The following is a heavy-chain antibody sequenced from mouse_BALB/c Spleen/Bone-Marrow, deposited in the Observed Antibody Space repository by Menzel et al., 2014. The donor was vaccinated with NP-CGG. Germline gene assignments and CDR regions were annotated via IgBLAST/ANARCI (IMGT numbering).Heavy chain of an antibody. CDR3: AREDGNYGDAMDY. CDR1: GYLFTDYI. CDR2: INPYYGST. Sequence: EVQLQQSGPELVKPGASVKISCKASGYLFTDYIMVWVKQSHGKSPEWIGNINPYYGSTSYNLKFKGKATLTVDKSSNTAYMQLNSLTSEDSAVYYCAREDGNYGDAMDYWGQGTSVTVSS. J-gene: IGHJ4*01. D-gene: IGHD2-1*01. V-gene: IGHV1-39*01.